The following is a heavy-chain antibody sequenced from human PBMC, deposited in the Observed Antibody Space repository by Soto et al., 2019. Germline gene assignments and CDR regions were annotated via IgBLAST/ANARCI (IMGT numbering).Heavy chain of an antibody. Sequence: QITLKESGPTLVKPTQTLTLTCTFPGFSISTCGVGVGWIRQPPGKALEWLALIYWNDDNRYSPSLKSRTNNTQHTAKDQMFLTMNHLDSVDTATYHSGHQYSWSYDVFDYWGQGTVVTLSS. CDR3: GHQYSWSYDVFDY. V-gene: IGHV2-5*01. D-gene: IGHD1-26*01. J-gene: IGHJ4*02. CDR2: IYWNDDN. CDR1: GFSISTCGVG.